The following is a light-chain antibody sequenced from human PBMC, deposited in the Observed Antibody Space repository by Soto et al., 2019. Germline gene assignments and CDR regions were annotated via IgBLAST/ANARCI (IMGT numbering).Light chain of an antibody. CDR1: QSVSSN. CDR3: QQYNNWPFN. J-gene: IGKJ4*01. Sequence: EIVMTQSRAALCVSPGERATLSCRASQSVSSNLAWYQQKPGQAPRLLIYGASTRATGIPARFSGSGSGTEFTLTISSLQSEDFAVYYCQQYNNWPFNCGGGTKVDIK. V-gene: IGKV3-15*01. CDR2: GAS.